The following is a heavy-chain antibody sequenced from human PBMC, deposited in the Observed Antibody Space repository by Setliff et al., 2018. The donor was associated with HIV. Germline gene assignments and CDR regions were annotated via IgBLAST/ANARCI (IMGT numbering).Heavy chain of an antibody. Sequence: PSETLSLTCAVSGYSISSGYYWGWIRQPPGKGLEWIGSIYYSGSTYYNPSLKSRVTISVDTSKNQFSLKLSSVTAADTAVYYCARLGWELLPHYFDYWGQGTLVTVSS. CDR3: ARLGWELLPHYFDY. CDR1: GYSISSGYY. D-gene: IGHD1-26*01. J-gene: IGHJ4*02. CDR2: IYYSGST. V-gene: IGHV4-38-2*01.